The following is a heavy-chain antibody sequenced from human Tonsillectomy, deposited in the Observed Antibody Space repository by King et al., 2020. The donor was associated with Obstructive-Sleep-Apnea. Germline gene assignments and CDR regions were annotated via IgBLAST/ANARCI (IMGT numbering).Heavy chain of an antibody. J-gene: IGHJ4*02. CDR2: IYYSGST. V-gene: IGHV4-39*07. CDR3: ARAFKMSTVGPFWDY. D-gene: IGHD5-24*01. CDR1: GGSISSSSYY. Sequence: QLQESGPGLVKPSETLSLTCSVSGGSISSSSYYWGWIRQPPGKGLEWIGSIYYSGSTYYNPSLKSRVTILVDTSKNQFSLKLRSVTAADTAVYYCARAFKMSTVGPFWDYWGQGTLVTVSS.